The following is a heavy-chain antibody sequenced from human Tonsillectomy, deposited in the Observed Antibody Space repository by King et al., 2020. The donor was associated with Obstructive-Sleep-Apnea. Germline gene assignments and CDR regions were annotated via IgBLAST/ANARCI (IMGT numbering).Heavy chain of an antibody. CDR1: GGSISSSSYY. D-gene: IGHD3-9*01. J-gene: IGHJ3*02. CDR3: ARLSRYYDILTGYYTGAFDI. CDR2: IYYSGST. V-gene: IGHV4-39*01. Sequence: LQLQESGPGLVKPSETLSLTCTVSGGSISSSSYYWGWIRQPPGKGLEWIGSIYYSGSTYYNPSLKSRVTISVDTSKNQFSLKLGSVTAADTAVYYCARLSRYYDILTGYYTGAFDIWGQGTMVTVSS.